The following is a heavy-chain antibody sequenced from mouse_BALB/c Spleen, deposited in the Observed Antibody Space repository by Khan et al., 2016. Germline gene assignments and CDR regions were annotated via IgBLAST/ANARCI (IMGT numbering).Heavy chain of an antibody. D-gene: IGHD2-3*01. V-gene: IGHV1-4*02. CDR3: ARGGFDGYSAWFAY. J-gene: IGHJ3*01. Sequence: QVQLQQSAAELARPGASVKMSYKASGYTFTPYTIHWVKQRPGQGLEWIGYINPSSGYTEYNQKFKDKSTLTTDKSSNTAYIQLSSLTSDDSAVYYCARGGFDGYSAWFAYWGQGTLVTVSA. CDR2: INPSSGYT. CDR1: GYTFTPYT.